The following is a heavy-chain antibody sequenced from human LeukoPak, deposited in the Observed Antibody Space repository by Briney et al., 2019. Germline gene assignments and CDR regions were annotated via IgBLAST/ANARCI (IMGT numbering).Heavy chain of an antibody. V-gene: IGHV1-24*01. CDR3: ATDPTTRLRRPTSAYGMDV. CDR2: FDPEDGET. Sequence: ASVTVSFKVSGYTLTELSMHWVRQAPGKGLEWMGGFDPEDGETIYAQKFQGRVTMTEDTSTDTAYMELSSLRSEDTAVYYCATDPTTRLRRPTSAYGMDVWGQETTVTVSS. D-gene: IGHD4-17*01. CDR1: GYTLTELS. J-gene: IGHJ6*02.